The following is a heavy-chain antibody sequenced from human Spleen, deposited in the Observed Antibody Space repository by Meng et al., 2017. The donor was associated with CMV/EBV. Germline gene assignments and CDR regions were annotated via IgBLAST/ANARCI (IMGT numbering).Heavy chain of an antibody. CDR3: ARDYSGTEGDNWFDP. CDR2: IYYSGST. Sequence: GGSITSGNYYWGWIRQSPGKGLVWIGSIYYSGSTYYSPSLKSRVTISVDPSRNQFSLKLSSVTAEDTAMYYCARDYSGTEGDNWFDPWGQGTLVTVSS. D-gene: IGHD1-1*01. V-gene: IGHV4-39*07. J-gene: IGHJ5*02. CDR1: GGSITSGNYY.